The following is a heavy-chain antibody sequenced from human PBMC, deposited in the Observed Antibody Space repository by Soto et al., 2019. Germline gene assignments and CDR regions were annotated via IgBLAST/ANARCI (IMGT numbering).Heavy chain of an antibody. Sequence: GASVKVSCKASGYTFTSYGISWVRQAPGQGLEWMGWISAYNGNTNYAQKLQGRVTMTTDTSTNTAYMELRSLRSDDTAVYYCARDRITTGYSSSWTSIDYWGQGTLVTVSS. CDR1: GYTFTSYG. CDR3: ARDRITTGYSSSWTSIDY. V-gene: IGHV1-18*01. D-gene: IGHD6-13*01. J-gene: IGHJ4*02. CDR2: ISAYNGNT.